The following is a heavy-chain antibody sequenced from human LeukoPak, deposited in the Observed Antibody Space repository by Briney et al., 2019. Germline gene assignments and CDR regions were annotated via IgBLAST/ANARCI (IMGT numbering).Heavy chain of an antibody. CDR1: GFTFSSYA. D-gene: IGHD2-2*03. V-gene: IGHV3-23*01. Sequence: QAGGSLRLSCAASGFTFSSYAMSWVRQAPGKGLEWVSAISGSGGSTYYADSVKGRFTISRDNSKNTLYLQMNSLRAEDTAVYYCAKNGYCSSTSCSYYYYYYGMDVWGQGTTVTVSS. J-gene: IGHJ6*02. CDR3: AKNGYCSSTSCSYYYYYYGMDV. CDR2: ISGSGGST.